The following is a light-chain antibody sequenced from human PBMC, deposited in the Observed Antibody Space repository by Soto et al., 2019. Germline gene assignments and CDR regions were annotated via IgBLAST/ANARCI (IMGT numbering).Light chain of an antibody. CDR2: END. CDR3: GTWDSRLRAHV. CDR1: SSNIGSNY. J-gene: IGLJ1*01. Sequence: VLREAPSVCAAPGQKVTIYCSGSSSNIGSNYVSWYQQVPGTAPKLLIYENDNRPSGIPDRFSGSKSGTSATLGVTGLQIGDEADYFCGTWDSRLRAHVFATGTKVTVL. V-gene: IGLV1-51*02.